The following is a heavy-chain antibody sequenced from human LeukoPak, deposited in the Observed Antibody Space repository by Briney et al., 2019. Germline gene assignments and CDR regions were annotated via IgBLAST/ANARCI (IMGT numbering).Heavy chain of an antibody. CDR3: ASKGYCSGGSCYGNWYFDL. V-gene: IGHV3-11*01. D-gene: IGHD2-15*01. J-gene: IGHJ2*01. Sequence: PGGSLTLSCAASGFTFSDYYMSWIRQAPGKGLEWVSYISSSGSTIYYADSVKGRFTISRDNAKNSLYLQMNSLRAEDTAVYYCASKGYCSGGSCYGNWYFDLWGRGTLVTVSS. CDR2: ISSSGSTI. CDR1: GFTFSDYY.